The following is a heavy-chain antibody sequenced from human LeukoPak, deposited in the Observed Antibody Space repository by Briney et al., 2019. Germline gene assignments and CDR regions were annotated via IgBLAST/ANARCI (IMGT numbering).Heavy chain of an antibody. CDR1: GYTFTSYY. CDR2: INPSGGST. D-gene: IGHD3/OR15-3a*01. CDR3: ARGTWTDAFDI. V-gene: IGHV1-46*01. Sequence: GASVKVSCKASGYTFTSYYMHWVRQAPGQGLEWMGIINPSGGSTSYAQKFQGRVTMTRDMSTSTAYMELRSLRSDDTAVYYCARGTWTDAFDIWGQGTMVTVSS. J-gene: IGHJ3*02.